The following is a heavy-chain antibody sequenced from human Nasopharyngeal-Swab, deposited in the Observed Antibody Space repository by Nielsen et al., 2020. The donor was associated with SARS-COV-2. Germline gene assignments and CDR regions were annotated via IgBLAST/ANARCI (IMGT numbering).Heavy chain of an antibody. Sequence: GESLKISCAASGFTFSSYAMSWVRQAPGKGLEWVSAISGSGGSTYYADSVKGRFTISRDNSKNTLYLQMNSLRAEDTALYYCAKDGGYCSGGSCYLYYFDYWGQGTLVTVSS. V-gene: IGHV3-23*01. CDR1: GFTFSSYA. CDR3: AKDGGYCSGGSCYLYYFDY. D-gene: IGHD2-15*01. J-gene: IGHJ4*02. CDR2: ISGSGGST.